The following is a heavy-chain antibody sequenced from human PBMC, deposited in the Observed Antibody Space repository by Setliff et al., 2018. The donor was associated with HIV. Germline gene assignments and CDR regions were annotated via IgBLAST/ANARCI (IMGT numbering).Heavy chain of an antibody. J-gene: IGHJ4*02. V-gene: IGHV1-46*01. Sequence: ASVKVSCKASGYTFTSYYMHWVRQAPGQGLEWMGIINPSGGSTSYAQKFQGRVTMTRDTSTSTVYMELSSLRSEDTAVYYCARVRPRQLVSTNPPYYFDYWGQGTLVTVSS. CDR2: INPSGGST. CDR3: ARVRPRQLVSTNPPYYFDY. D-gene: IGHD6-13*01. CDR1: GYTFTSYY.